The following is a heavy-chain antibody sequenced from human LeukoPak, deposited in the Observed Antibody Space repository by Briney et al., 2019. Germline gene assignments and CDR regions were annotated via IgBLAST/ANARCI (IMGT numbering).Heavy chain of an antibody. J-gene: IGHJ6*03. CDR2: IYYSEST. D-gene: IGHD3-16*01. Sequence: PSETLSLTCTVSGGSISSGDYYWSWIRQPPGKGLEWIGYIYYSESTYYNPSLKSRVTISVDTSKNQFSLKLSSVTAADTAVYYCARAPRGDYYYYYYYYMDVWGEGTTVTVSS. CDR1: GGSISSGDYY. V-gene: IGHV4-30-4*08. CDR3: ARAPRGDYYYYYYYYMDV.